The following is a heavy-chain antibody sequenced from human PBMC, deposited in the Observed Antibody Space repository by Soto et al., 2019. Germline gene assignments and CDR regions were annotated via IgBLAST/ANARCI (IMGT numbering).Heavy chain of an antibody. D-gene: IGHD3-3*01. CDR3: ARGGHDFWSGSTGMDV. CDR1: GFTFSSYD. CDR2: IGTAGDT. Sequence: GGSLRLSCAASGFTFSSYDMHWVRQATGKGLEWVSAIGTAGDTYYPGSVKGRFTISRENAKNSLYLQMNSLRAGDTAVYYCARGGHDFWSGSTGMDVWGQGTTVTVYS. V-gene: IGHV3-13*01. J-gene: IGHJ6*02.